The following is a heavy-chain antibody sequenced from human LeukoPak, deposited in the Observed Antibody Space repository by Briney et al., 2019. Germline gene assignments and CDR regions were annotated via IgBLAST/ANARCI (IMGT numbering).Heavy chain of an antibody. Sequence: WNWIRQSPSRGLEWLGRTYYRSKWYNDYAVSVKSRITINPDTSKNQFSLQLNSVTPEDTAVYYCARDHVLLWFGEFLAFDIWGQGTMVTVSS. J-gene: IGHJ3*02. D-gene: IGHD3-10*01. CDR3: ARDHVLLWFGEFLAFDI. CDR2: TYYRSKWYN. V-gene: IGHV6-1*01.